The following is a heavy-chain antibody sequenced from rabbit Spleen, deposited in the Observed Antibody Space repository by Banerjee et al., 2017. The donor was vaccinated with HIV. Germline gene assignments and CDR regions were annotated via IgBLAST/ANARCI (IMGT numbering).Heavy chain of an antibody. CDR3: ARDTSSSFSSYGMDL. CDR1: GFSFSSSSY. J-gene: IGHJ6*01. Sequence: QEQVIESGGGLVQPGGSLKLSCKASGFSFSSSSYMCWVRQAPGKGLEWIACIEADGSGFTYFATWAKGRFTCSKTSSTTVTLQMTRLTAADTATYFCARDTSSSFSSYGMDLWGPGTLVTVS. D-gene: IGHD1-1*01. V-gene: IGHV1S45*01. CDR2: IEADGSGFT.